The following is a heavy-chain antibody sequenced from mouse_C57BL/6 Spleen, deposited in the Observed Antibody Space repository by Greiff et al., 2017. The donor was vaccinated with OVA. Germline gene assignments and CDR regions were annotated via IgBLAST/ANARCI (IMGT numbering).Heavy chain of an antibody. Sequence: QVTLKVSGPGILQSSQTLSLTCSSSGFSLSTSGMGVSWIRQPSGKVLEWLAHIYLDDDKRYNPSLKSRPTISKDTSCTHVFLKSTSVDTADTATYYGVRGGRQGNYYAMDYGGQGTSVTVSS. CDR1: GFSLSTSGMG. V-gene: IGHV8-12*01. CDR2: IYLDDDK. CDR3: VRGGRQGNYYAMDY. D-gene: IGHD3-2*01. J-gene: IGHJ4*01.